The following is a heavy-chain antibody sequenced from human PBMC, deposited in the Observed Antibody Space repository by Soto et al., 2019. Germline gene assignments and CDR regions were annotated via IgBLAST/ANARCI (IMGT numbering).Heavy chain of an antibody. D-gene: IGHD2-15*01. CDR3: AREKRGSSPTPCFDY. V-gene: IGHV1-69*06. J-gene: IGHJ4*02. CDR2: IIPIFGTA. Sequence: QVQLVQSGAEVKKPGSSVKVSCKASGGTFSSYAISWVRQAPRQGLEWMGGIIPIFGTANYAQKFQGRVTITADKSTSTAYMELSSLRSEDTAVYYCAREKRGSSPTPCFDYWGQGTLVTVSS. CDR1: GGTFSSYA.